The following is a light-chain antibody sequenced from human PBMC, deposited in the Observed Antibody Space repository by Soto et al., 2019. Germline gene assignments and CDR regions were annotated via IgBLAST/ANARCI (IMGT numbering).Light chain of an antibody. Sequence: EIVLTQSPGTLSLSPGERATLSCRASQSINNRYLAWYQQKPGQAPRLLIYAASGRATGSPDRFSGSGSGTDFTLTISRLEPEDFAVYYCQQFGSSPGFTFGPGTKVDIK. CDR1: QSINNRY. V-gene: IGKV3-20*01. CDR3: QQFGSSPGFT. J-gene: IGKJ3*01. CDR2: AAS.